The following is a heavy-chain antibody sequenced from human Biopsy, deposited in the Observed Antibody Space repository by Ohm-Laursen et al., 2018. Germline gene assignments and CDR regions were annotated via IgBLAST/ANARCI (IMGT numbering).Heavy chain of an antibody. V-gene: IGHV3-23*01. J-gene: IGHJ5*02. Sequence: SLRLSCAASGFTFSGYAMRWVRQGPEKGLEWVSVVTGSGRSTNYTDSVKGRFSISRDNSKNTLYLHMNSLRVEDTAVYYFAKGRSGGTGHGNWFDPWGQGTLVIVSS. D-gene: IGHD3-10*01. CDR3: AKGRSGGTGHGNWFDP. CDR1: GFTFSGYA. CDR2: VTGSGRST.